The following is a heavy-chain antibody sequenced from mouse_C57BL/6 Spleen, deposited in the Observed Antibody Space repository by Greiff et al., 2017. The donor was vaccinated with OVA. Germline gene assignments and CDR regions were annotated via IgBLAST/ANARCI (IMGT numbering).Heavy chain of an antibody. CDR2: IDPSDSET. J-gene: IGHJ2*01. D-gene: IGHD2-2*01. Sequence: QVHVKQPGAELVRPGSSVKLSCKASGYTFTSYWMHWVKQRPIQGLEWIGNIDPSDSETHYNQKFKDKATLTVDKSSSTAYMQLSSLTSEDSAVYYCARWLPYYFDYWGQGTTLTVSS. CDR1: GYTFTSYW. CDR3: ARWLPYYFDY. V-gene: IGHV1-52*01.